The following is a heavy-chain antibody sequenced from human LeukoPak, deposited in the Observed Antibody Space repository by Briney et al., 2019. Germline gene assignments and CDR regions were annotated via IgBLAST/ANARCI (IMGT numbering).Heavy chain of an antibody. CDR3: ARGEGTDWGQDV. V-gene: IGHV1-8*02. CDR2: MNPNSGNT. D-gene: IGHD7-27*01. CDR1: GYTFTGYY. J-gene: IGHJ6*02. Sequence: ASVKVSCKASGYTFTGYYMHWVRQAPGQGLEWMGWMNPNSGNTGYAQKFQGRVTMTRNTSISTAYMELSSLRSEDTAVYYCARGEGTDWGQDVWGQGTTVTVSS.